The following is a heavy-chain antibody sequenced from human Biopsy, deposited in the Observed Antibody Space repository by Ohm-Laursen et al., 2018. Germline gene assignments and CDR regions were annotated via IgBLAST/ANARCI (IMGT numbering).Heavy chain of an antibody. CDR1: GFTFSDYA. V-gene: IGHV3-23*01. CDR3: VKQWGGYNFDS. CDR2: IDVSDYNT. D-gene: IGHD1-14*01. Sequence: GSLRLSCTASGFTFSDYALHWVRQAPGKGLEWVAHIDVSDYNTYYADSVRGRFTISRDNSKQMVHLEINSLTADDTAVYYCVKQWGGYNFDSWGQGTLVTVSS. J-gene: IGHJ5*01.